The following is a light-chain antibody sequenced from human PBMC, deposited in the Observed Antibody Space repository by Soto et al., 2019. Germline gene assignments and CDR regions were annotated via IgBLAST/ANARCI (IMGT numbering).Light chain of an antibody. Sequence: DLLLTPSPDSLAVSLGARATLHYNASQSILFTSDNKNYLAWYQQKSGQPPRLLIYWASTRESGVPDRFSGRGSGTDFSLTISSLEAEDVAVYYCQQHYTTPRTFGQGTKVEIK. V-gene: IGKV4-1*01. CDR2: WAS. CDR1: QSILFTSDNKNY. CDR3: QQHYTTPRT. J-gene: IGKJ1*01.